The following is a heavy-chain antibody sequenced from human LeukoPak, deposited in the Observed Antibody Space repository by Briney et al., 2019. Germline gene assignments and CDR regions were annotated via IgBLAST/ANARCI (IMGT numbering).Heavy chain of an antibody. CDR3: ARSAEHCNNGVCFTDYYMDV. V-gene: IGHV1-2*06. CDR2: INPNSGDT. D-gene: IGHD2-8*01. CDR1: GYTFSGSD. J-gene: IGHJ6*03. Sequence: ASVKVSCKASGYTFSGSDIHWVRQAPGQGLEWMGRINPNSGDTNYAQNFQGRVTMTRDTSITTAYMELSSLTSADTPVYFCARSAEHCNNGVCFTDYYMDVWGKGTTVTVSS.